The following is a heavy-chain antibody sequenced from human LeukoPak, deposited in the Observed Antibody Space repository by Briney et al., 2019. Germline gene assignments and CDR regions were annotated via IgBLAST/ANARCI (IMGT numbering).Heavy chain of an antibody. CDR1: GFTFSSYA. CDR2: ISYDGSSK. CDR3: ARAGEGDYFDY. V-gene: IGHV3-30-3*01. J-gene: IGHJ4*02. Sequence: GGSLRLSCAASGFTFSSYAMHWVRQAPGKGLEWVAVISYDGSSKYYADSVKGRFTISRDNSKNTLYLQMNSLRAEDTAVYYCARAGEGDYFDYWGQGTLVTVSS. D-gene: IGHD1-14*01.